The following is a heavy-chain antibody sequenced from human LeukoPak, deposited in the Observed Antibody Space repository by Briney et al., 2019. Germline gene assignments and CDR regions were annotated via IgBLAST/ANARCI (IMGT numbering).Heavy chain of an antibody. CDR3: ARQVGWWLVFIGY. CDR2: IYYSGST. Sequence: SETLSLTCTVSGVSISSSSYYWGWIRQPPGKGLEWIGSIYYSGSTYYNPSLKSRVTISVDTSKNQFSLKLSSVTATDTAVYYCARQVGWWLVFIGYWGQGTLVTVSS. J-gene: IGHJ4*02. V-gene: IGHV4-39*01. CDR1: GVSISSSSYY. D-gene: IGHD2-21*02.